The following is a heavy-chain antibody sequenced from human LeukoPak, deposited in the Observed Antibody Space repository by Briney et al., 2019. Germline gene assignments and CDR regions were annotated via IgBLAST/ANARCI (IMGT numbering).Heavy chain of an antibody. CDR1: GFTFSSFS. D-gene: IGHD6-13*01. V-gene: IGHV3-74*01. CDR2: IHRDGINT. CDR3: ARVAYISTCYVYY. J-gene: IGHJ4*02. Sequence: GGSLRLSCEASGFTFSSFSMHWVRHAPGKGLEWVSCIHRDGINTNYADFVKGRFNICRDKAKNTLYVQMNSLRAEDTAVYYCARVAYISTCYVYYWGQGALVNVPS.